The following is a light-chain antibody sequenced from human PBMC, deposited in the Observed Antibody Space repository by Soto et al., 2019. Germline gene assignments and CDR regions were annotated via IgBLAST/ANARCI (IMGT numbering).Light chain of an antibody. Sequence: EVVLTQSPGTLSLSPGSRSTLSCRASQSVSSYLAWYQQKPGQAPRLLIYDASNRATGIPARFSGSGSGTDFTLTISSLEPEDFAVYYCQQRSNWTLTFGGGTKVDIK. J-gene: IGKJ4*01. V-gene: IGKV3-11*01. CDR2: DAS. CDR1: QSVSSY. CDR3: QQRSNWTLT.